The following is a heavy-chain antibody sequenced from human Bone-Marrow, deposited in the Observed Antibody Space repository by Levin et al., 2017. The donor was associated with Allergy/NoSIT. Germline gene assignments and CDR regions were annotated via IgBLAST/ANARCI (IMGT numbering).Heavy chain of an antibody. CDR2: ISYDGSNK. J-gene: IGHJ6*02. CDR1: GFTFSSYA. D-gene: IGHD5-24*01. V-gene: IGHV3-30*04. CDR3: ARDLEYGMDV. Sequence: PGGSLRLSCAASGFTFSSYAMHWVRQAPGKGLEWVAVISYDGSNKYYADSVKGRFTISRDNSKNTLYLQMNSLRAEDTAVYYCARDLEYGMDVWGQGTTVTVSS.